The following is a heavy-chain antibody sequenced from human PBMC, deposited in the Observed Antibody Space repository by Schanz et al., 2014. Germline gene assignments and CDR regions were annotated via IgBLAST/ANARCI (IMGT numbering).Heavy chain of an antibody. D-gene: IGHD5-12*01. Sequence: EVQLLESGGGLVQPGGSLRLSCAGSGFTFSSYAMSWVRQAPGKGLEWVSTISGGGGGYRPYADSVKGRFTISRDNSKNTVYLRMNGPRIEDTAVYYCSRPRDGYNEFDSWGQGTLVTVSS. CDR2: ISGGGGGYR. J-gene: IGHJ4*02. CDR1: GFTFSSYA. CDR3: SRPRDGYNEFDS. V-gene: IGHV3-23*01.